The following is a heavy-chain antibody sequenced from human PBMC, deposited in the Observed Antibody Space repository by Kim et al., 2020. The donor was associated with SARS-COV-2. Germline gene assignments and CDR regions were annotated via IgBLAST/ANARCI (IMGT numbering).Heavy chain of an antibody. Sequence: ASVKVSCKASGYTFTSYYMHWVRQAPGQGLEWMGIINPSGGSTSYAQKFQGRVTMTRDTSTSTVYMELSSLRSEDTAVYYCARVSRYSSGWYVRVFDYWGQGTLVTVSS. CDR2: INPSGGST. CDR1: GYTFTSYY. J-gene: IGHJ4*02. V-gene: IGHV1-46*01. D-gene: IGHD6-19*01. CDR3: ARVSRYSSGWYVRVFDY.